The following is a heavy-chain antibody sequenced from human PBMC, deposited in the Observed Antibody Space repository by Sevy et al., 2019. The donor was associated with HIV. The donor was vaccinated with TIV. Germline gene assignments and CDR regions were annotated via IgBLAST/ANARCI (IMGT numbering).Heavy chain of an antibody. Sequence: ASVKVSCKASGYTFTSYRVSWVRQAPGQGLEWMGWISAHNGDTHYAQKFQGRVTMTPDTPTSTAYMDLRSLRSDDTAVYYCARAYCSGGSCYSLAYWGQEPWSPSPQ. V-gene: IGHV1-18*01. D-gene: IGHD2-15*01. CDR2: ISAHNGDT. J-gene: IGHJ4*01. CDR1: GYTFTSYR. CDR3: ARAYCSGGSCYSLAY.